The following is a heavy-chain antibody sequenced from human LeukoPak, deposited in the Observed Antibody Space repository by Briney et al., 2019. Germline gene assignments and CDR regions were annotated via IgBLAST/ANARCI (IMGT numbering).Heavy chain of an antibody. CDR3: ARGSVVAARGYYYYYGMDV. CDR1: GFTVSSNY. Sequence: GGSLRLSCAASGFTVSSNYMSWVSQAPGKGLEWVSVIYSGGSTYYADSVKGRFTISRDNSKNTPYLQMNSMRAEDTAVYYCARGSVVAARGYYYYYGMDVWGQGATVTVSS. V-gene: IGHV3-66*01. CDR2: IYSGGST. D-gene: IGHD2-15*01. J-gene: IGHJ6*02.